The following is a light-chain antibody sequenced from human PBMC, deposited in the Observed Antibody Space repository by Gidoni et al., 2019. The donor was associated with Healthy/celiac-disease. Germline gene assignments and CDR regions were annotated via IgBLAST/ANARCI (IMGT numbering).Light chain of an antibody. CDR3: QQYDRSPWT. V-gene: IGKV3-20*01. CDR2: GAS. Sequence: EIVLTQSPGTLSLSPGERATLSCRASQSVSSTYLAWYQQKAGQAPRLLIYGASSRATGIPDRFSGSVSGTDFTLTISRLEPEDFAVYYCQQYDRSPWTFGQGTKVEIK. CDR1: QSVSSTY. J-gene: IGKJ1*01.